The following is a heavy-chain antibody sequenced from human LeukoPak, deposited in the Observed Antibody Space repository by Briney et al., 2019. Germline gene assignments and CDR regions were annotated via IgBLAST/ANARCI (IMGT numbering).Heavy chain of an antibody. J-gene: IGHJ4*02. Sequence: GGSLRLSCAASGFTFSSYWMHWVRQSPGKGLVWVSRIRTDGSDTYYADSVRGRFTISRDNAKNTLYLQMDSLRAEDTAVYFCARGDYSSHTLWGQGTLVTVSS. CDR2: IRTDGSDT. CDR1: GFTFSSYW. D-gene: IGHD4-11*01. V-gene: IGHV3-74*01. CDR3: ARGDYSSHTL.